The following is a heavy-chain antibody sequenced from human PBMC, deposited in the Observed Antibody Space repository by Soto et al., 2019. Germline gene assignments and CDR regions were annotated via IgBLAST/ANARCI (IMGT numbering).Heavy chain of an antibody. J-gene: IGHJ4*02. CDR2: INHSGST. CDR1: GGSFSGYY. V-gene: IGHV4-34*01. CDR3: ARGLRIAARPTFDY. Sequence: ASETLSLTCAVYGGSFSGYYWSWIRQPPGKGLEWIGEINHSGSTNYNPSLKSRVTISVDTSKNQFSLKLSSVTAADTAVYYCARGLRIAARPTFDYWGQGTLVTVSS. D-gene: IGHD6-6*01.